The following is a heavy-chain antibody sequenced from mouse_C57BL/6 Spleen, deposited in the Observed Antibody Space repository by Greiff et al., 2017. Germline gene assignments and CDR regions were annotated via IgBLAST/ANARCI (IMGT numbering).Heavy chain of an antibody. J-gene: IGHJ3*01. D-gene: IGHD1-1*01. CDR3: ARGGYYGSSSAWFAY. Sequence: LVESGAELMTPGASVKLSCKATGYTFTGYWIEWVKQRPGHGLEWIGEILPGSGSTNYNEKFKGKATFTADTSSNTAYMQLSSLTTEDSAIYYCARGGYYGSSSAWFAYWGQGTLVTVSA. CDR1: GYTFTGYW. V-gene: IGHV1-9*01. CDR2: ILPGSGST.